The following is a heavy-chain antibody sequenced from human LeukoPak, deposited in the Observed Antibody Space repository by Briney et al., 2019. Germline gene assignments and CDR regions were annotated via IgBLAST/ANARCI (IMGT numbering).Heavy chain of an antibody. CDR3: AKDSHYDILTGYGSFDY. CDR2: ISWNSGSI. J-gene: IGHJ4*02. D-gene: IGHD3-9*01. CDR1: GFTFADYA. Sequence: GGSLRLSCAASGFTFADYAMHWVRQAPGKGLEWVSGISWNSGSIGYADSVKGRSTISRDNAKNSLYLQRNSLRAEDTALYYCAKDSHYDILTGYGSFDYWGQGTLVTVSS. V-gene: IGHV3-9*01.